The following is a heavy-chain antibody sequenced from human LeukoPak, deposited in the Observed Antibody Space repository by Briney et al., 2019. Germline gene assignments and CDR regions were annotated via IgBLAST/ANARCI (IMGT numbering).Heavy chain of an antibody. CDR2: IYYSGST. CDR1: GGSISSSSYY. J-gene: IGHJ3*02. Sequence: SETLSLTCTVSGGSISSSSYYWGWIRQPPGKGLEWIGSIYYSGSTYYNPSLKSRVTISVDTSKNQFSLKLSSVTAADTAVYYCARDGFGWNQKKDAFDIWGQGTMVTVSS. D-gene: IGHD1-14*01. CDR3: ARDGFGWNQKKDAFDI. V-gene: IGHV4-39*07.